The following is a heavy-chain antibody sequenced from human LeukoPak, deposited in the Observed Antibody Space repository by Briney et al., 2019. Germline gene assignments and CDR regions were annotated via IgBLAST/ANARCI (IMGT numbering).Heavy chain of an antibody. CDR1: GFTFGVYT. CDR3: ASDSSGWGGNNWFDP. J-gene: IGHJ5*02. CDR2: ISYDGSDK. Sequence: PGGSLRLSCAASGFTFGVYTMHWVRQAPATGLEWVAFISYDGSDKFYADSVKGRFTISRDNSKDTSYLEMTSLRDTDTAVYYCASDSSGWGGNNWFDPWGQGTPVTVSS. V-gene: IGHV3-30-3*01. D-gene: IGHD6-19*01.